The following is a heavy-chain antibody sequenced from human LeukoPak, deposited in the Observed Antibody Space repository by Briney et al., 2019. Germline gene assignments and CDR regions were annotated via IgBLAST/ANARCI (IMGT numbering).Heavy chain of an antibody. CDR1: GYSFTSYA. J-gene: IGHJ4*02. Sequence: ASVKVSCKASGYSFTSYAMHWVRPAPGQRPEWMGWINAGNGNTKYSQKFQGRVTITRDTSASTAYVELSSLRSEDTAVYYCARDLALAGYYFDYWGQGTLVTVSS. V-gene: IGHV1-3*01. CDR3: ARDLALAGYYFDY. CDR2: INAGNGNT. D-gene: IGHD6-19*01.